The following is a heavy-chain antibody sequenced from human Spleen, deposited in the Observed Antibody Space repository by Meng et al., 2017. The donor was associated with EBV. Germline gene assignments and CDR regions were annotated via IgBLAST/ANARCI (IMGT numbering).Heavy chain of an antibody. J-gene: IGHJ4*02. CDR2: IIPVLGAT. CDR1: GGTLSNFA. V-gene: IGHV1-69*01. CDR3: ARDNGDTVTTPYFDF. Sequence: VQLGRPGAEVKKPGSSVRVSLQGSGGTLSNFAITWVRQAPGQGLEWVGGIIPVLGATNFAQNLQGRVTIIADESTSTAYMELSGLTSEDTAVYYCARDNGDTVTTPYFDFWGQGTLVTVSS. D-gene: IGHD2-8*01.